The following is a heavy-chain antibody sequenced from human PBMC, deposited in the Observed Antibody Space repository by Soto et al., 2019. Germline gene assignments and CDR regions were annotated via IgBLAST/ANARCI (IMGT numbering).Heavy chain of an antibody. V-gene: IGHV3-49*04. J-gene: IGHJ6*02. Sequence: GGSLRLSCTASGFTVGDYAMSWVRQAPGKGLEWVGFIRSKAYGGTTEYAASVKGRFTISRDDSKSIAYLQMNSLKTEDTAVYYCTRDLPDYDFWSGYLNDYSYGMDVWGQATTVTVSS. CDR1: GFTVGDYA. CDR2: IRSKAYGGTT. D-gene: IGHD3-3*01. CDR3: TRDLPDYDFWSGYLNDYSYGMDV.